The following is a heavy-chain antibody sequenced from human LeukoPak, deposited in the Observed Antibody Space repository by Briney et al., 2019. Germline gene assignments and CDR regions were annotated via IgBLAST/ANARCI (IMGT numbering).Heavy chain of an antibody. J-gene: IGHJ4*02. D-gene: IGHD3-22*01. Sequence: SETLSLTCAVYGGSFSGYYWSWIRQPPGKGLEWIGEINHSGSTNYNPSLKSRVTISVDTSKNQFSLKLSSVTAVDTAVYYCARGLTYYYDSSGYYPGSYWGQGTLVTVSS. V-gene: IGHV4-34*01. CDR3: ARGLTYYYDSSGYYPGSY. CDR1: GGSFSGYY. CDR2: INHSGST.